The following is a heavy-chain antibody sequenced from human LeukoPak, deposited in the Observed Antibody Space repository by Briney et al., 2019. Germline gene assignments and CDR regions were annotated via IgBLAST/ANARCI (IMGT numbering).Heavy chain of an antibody. CDR1: GDSFTNYW. CDR3: ARGRYSYGPFDY. CDR2: IYPGDSDT. J-gene: IGHJ4*02. V-gene: IGHV5-51*01. D-gene: IGHD5-18*01. Sequence: GESLKISCKASGDSFTNYWIGWVRQMPGKGLEWMGVIYPGDSDTRYSPSFQGQVTFSVDKSISTAYVQWSSLKASDTAMYYCARGRYSYGPFDYWGQGTLVTVSS.